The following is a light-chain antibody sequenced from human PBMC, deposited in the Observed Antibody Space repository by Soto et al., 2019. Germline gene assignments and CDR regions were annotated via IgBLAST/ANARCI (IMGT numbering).Light chain of an antibody. Sequence: EIVLTQSPGTLSLSPGERATLSCRASQSVSSSYLAWYQQKPGQAPRLLIYGASNRATGIPDRFSGSGSGTDFTLTITRLDPEDIAVYYCHQYGSSHPITFGQRTRLEIK. CDR2: GAS. CDR1: QSVSSSY. J-gene: IGKJ5*01. CDR3: HQYGSSHPIT. V-gene: IGKV3-20*01.